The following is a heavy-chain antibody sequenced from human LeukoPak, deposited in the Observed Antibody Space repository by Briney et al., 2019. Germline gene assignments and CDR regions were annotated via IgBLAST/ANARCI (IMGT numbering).Heavy chain of an antibody. Sequence: GASVKVSCKTSGYTFTDYYMHWVRQAPGQGLEWMGIINPSGGSTSYAQKFQGRVTMTRDTSTSTVYMELSSLRSEDTAVYYCARDAFYTKKIAVAAYYFDYWGQGTLVTVSS. J-gene: IGHJ4*02. V-gene: IGHV1-46*01. CDR1: GYTFTDYY. CDR3: ARDAFYTKKIAVAAYYFDY. CDR2: INPSGGST. D-gene: IGHD6-19*01.